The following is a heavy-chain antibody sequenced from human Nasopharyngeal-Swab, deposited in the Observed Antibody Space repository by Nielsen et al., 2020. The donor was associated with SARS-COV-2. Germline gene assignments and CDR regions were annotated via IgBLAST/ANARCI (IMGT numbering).Heavy chain of an antibody. J-gene: IGHJ4*02. V-gene: IGHV3-21*01. CDR3: ARAYYFDS. CDR1: EFTFNSYS. Sequence: GESLKISCAASEFTFNSYSMNWVRQAPGKGLEWVSSISSTSTYIYYADSVKGRFTISRDNAKNSLYLQMNSLRAEDTAVYYCARAYYFDSWGQGTLVTVSS. CDR2: ISSTSTYI.